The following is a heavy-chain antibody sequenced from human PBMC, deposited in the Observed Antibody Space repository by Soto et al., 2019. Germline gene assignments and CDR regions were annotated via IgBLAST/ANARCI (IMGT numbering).Heavy chain of an antibody. Sequence: EVQLLESGGGLVQPGGSLRLSCAASGFTFSSYAMSWVRQAPGKGLEWVSAISGSGGSTYYADSVKGRFTISRDNSKNTLYMQMNSLRAEDTAVYYCAKCDDFWSGTFDYWGQGTLVTVSS. CDR3: AKCDDFWSGTFDY. D-gene: IGHD3-3*01. CDR1: GFTFSSYA. CDR2: ISGSGGST. V-gene: IGHV3-23*01. J-gene: IGHJ4*02.